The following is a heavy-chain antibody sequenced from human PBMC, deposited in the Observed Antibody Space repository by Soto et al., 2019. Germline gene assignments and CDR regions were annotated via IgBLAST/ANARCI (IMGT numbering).Heavy chain of an antibody. CDR2: IYYSGST. J-gene: IGHJ4*02. CDR3: ARRSGSSWQFDY. D-gene: IGHD6-13*01. Sequence: SETLSLTCTVSGGSISSGGYYWSWIRQHPGKGLEWIGYIYYSGSTYYNPSLKSRVTISVDTSKNQFSLKLSSVTAADTAVYYCARRSGSSWQFDYWGQGTLVTVSS. CDR1: GGSISSGGYY. V-gene: IGHV4-31*03.